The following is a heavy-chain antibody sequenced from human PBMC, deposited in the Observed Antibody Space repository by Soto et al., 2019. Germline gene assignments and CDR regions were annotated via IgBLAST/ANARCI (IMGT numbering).Heavy chain of an antibody. Sequence: QVQLVQSGAEVKKPGSSVKVSCKASGGTFSSYAISWVRQAPGQGLEWMGGIIPIFVTANYAQKFQGRVTITADESTSTAYMELSSLRSEDTAVYYCARRTFTMIVVGDQGNAFDIWGQGTMVTVSS. D-gene: IGHD3-22*01. CDR1: GGTFSSYA. V-gene: IGHV1-69*01. CDR2: IIPIFVTA. CDR3: ARRTFTMIVVGDQGNAFDI. J-gene: IGHJ3*02.